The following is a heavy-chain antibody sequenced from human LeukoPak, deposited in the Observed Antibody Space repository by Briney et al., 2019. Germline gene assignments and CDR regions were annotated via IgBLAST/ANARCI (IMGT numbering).Heavy chain of an antibody. D-gene: IGHD6-19*01. CDR1: GGSISSSSYY. V-gene: IGHV4-39*07. CDR3: AREGGYSSGPANNWYFDL. CDR2: IYYSGST. Sequence: PSETLSLTCTVSGGSISSSSYYWGWIRQPPGKGLEWIGSIYYSGSTYYNPSLKSRVTISVDTSKNQFSLKLSSVTAADTAVYYCAREGGYSSGPANNWYFDLWGRGTLVTVSS. J-gene: IGHJ2*01.